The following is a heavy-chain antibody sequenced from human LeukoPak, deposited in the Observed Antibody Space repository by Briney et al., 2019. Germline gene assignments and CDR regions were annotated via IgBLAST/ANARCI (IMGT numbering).Heavy chain of an antibody. J-gene: IGHJ6*03. CDR3: ARGPLGYCSGGSCSHYMDV. Sequence: TGGSLRLSCAASGFTFSSYWMHWVRQAPGKGLVWVSRINSDGSSTSYADSVKGRFTISRDNAKNTLYLQMNSLRAEDTAVYYCARGPLGYCSGGSCSHYMDVWGKGTTVTVCS. D-gene: IGHD2-15*01. CDR2: INSDGSST. V-gene: IGHV3-74*01. CDR1: GFTFSSYW.